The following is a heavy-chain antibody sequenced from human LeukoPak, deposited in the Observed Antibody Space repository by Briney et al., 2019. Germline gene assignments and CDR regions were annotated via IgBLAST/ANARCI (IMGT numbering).Heavy chain of an antibody. D-gene: IGHD1-26*01. V-gene: IGHV3-48*01. Sequence: GESLKISCAASGFTFSSYAMNWVRQAPGTGLEWVSYISPSSTLIYYADSVKGRFTISRYNAKKSLFLQMNSLRAEDTAVYYCASLASEWELPEVDYWGLGTLVTVSS. J-gene: IGHJ4*02. CDR1: GFTFSSYA. CDR2: ISPSSTLI. CDR3: ASLASEWELPEVDY.